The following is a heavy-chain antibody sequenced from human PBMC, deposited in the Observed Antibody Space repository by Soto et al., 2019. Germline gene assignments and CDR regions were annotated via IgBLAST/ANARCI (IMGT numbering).Heavy chain of an antibody. CDR2: ISGSGGST. Sequence: GGSLRLSCAASGFTFSSYAMSWVRQAPGKGLEWVSAISGSGGSTYYADSVKGRFTISRDNSKNTLYLQMNSLRAEDTAVYYSAKARAFYDILTGYPENGMEVWGQGTTVTVSS. V-gene: IGHV3-23*01. J-gene: IGHJ6*02. CDR3: AKARAFYDILTGYPENGMEV. CDR1: GFTFSSYA. D-gene: IGHD3-9*01.